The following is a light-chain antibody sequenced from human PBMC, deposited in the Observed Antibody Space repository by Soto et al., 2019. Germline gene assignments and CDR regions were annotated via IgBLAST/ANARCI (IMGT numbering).Light chain of an antibody. CDR2: KAS. Sequence: DIHMTQSASTLSASVGNSVTITCRASQSISSWLAWYQQKPGKAPKLLIYKASSLESGVPSRFSGSGSGTEFNLTISSLQTDDFATYYCQQYSSYPWTFGQGTKVDIK. CDR1: QSISSW. CDR3: QQYSSYPWT. J-gene: IGKJ1*01. V-gene: IGKV1-5*03.